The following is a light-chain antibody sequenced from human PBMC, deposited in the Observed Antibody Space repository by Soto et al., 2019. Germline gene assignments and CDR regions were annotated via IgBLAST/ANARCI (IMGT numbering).Light chain of an antibody. Sequence: TQSPGTLSLSPGERATLSCRAVQSVTSTYMAWYQQKPGQAPRLLIYATSFRATGIPDRVRGRGSGTDFTLTISSLEPEDSAVYYCQDSSTSPWPFGQGTKVEIK. J-gene: IGKJ1*01. V-gene: IGKV3-20*01. CDR2: ATS. CDR3: QDSSTSPWP. CDR1: QSVTSTY.